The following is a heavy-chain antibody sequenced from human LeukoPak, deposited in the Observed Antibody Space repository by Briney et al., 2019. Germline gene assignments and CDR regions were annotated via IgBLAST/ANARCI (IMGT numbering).Heavy chain of an antibody. D-gene: IGHD3-22*01. Sequence: PGGSLRLSCAASGFTFSGFAMSWVRRTPGKGLEWVSGISGSGDNTLYADSVKGRFTISRDNSKNTLYLEMNSLRAEDTAIYYCAKSTITMIVVVITPIDYWGQGTLVTVSS. V-gene: IGHV3-23*01. CDR3: AKSTITMIVVVITPIDY. CDR2: ISGSGDNT. J-gene: IGHJ4*02. CDR1: GFTFSGFA.